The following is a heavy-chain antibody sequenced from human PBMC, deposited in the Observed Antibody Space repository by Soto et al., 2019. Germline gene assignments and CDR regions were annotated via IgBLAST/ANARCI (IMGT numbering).Heavy chain of an antibody. D-gene: IGHD5-12*01. CDR3: EREPDRSGRNTSGYFQH. Sequence: SETLSLTCTVSGGSISSYYWSWIRQPPGKGLEWIGYIYYSGSTNYNPSLKSRVTISVDTSKNQFSLKLSSVTAADTAVYYCEREPDRSGRNTSGYFQHWGQGILVNVS. V-gene: IGHV4-59*01. J-gene: IGHJ1*01. CDR2: IYYSGST. CDR1: GGSISSYY.